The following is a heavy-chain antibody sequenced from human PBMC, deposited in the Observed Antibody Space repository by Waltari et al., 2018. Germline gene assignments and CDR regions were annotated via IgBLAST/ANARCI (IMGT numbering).Heavy chain of an antibody. D-gene: IGHD3-9*01. CDR1: GGSISSERYY. CDR2: ISYSGRT. CDR3: ARLSYHIVTGYGWFDP. V-gene: IGHV4-39*01. Sequence: QLQLQESGPGLVKPSETLSLTCTVSGGSISSERYYCGWIRQPPGKGLEWIGIISYSGRTYYNPSLKSRVTISVDTSKNQFSLKLSSVTAADTAVYYCARLSYHIVTGYGWFDPWGLGTLVTVSS. J-gene: IGHJ5*02.